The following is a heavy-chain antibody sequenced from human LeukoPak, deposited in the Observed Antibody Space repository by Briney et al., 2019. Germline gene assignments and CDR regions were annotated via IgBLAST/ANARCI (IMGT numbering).Heavy chain of an antibody. V-gene: IGHV3-23*01. J-gene: IGHJ4*02. Sequence: GGSLRLSCAASGFTFSTYAMSWVRQAPVKGLEWVSGSSNSGDRTYYADSVKGRFTISRDNSKNTLLLQMNSLRADDTAVYYCAKDRGALVVVGSRYFDNWGQGTLVSVSS. CDR3: AKDRGALVVVGSRYFDN. D-gene: IGHD2-15*01. CDR1: GFTFSTYA. CDR2: SSNSGDRT.